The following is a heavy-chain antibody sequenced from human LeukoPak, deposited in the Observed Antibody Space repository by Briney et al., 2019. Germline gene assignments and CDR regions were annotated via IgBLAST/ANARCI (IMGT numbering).Heavy chain of an antibody. CDR2: IYHSGST. CDR3: ARHGARAVTQIDY. V-gene: IGHV4-38-2*01. J-gene: IGHJ4*02. D-gene: IGHD3-3*01. Sequence: PSETLSLTCAVSGYSISSGYYWGWIRQPPGKGLEWIGSIYHSGSTYYNPSLKSRVTISVDTSKNQFSLKLSSVTAADTAVYYCARHGARAVTQIDYWGQGTLVTVSS. CDR1: GYSISSGYY.